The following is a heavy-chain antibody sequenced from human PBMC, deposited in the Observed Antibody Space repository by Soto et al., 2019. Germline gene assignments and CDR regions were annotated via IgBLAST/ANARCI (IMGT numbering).Heavy chain of an antibody. Sequence: SETLSLTYTVSSGAITSSSYYWGWIRQPPGKGLEWIGSIYYSGSTSYNPSLKSRVTITVDTSKNQFSLKLSSVTAADTAVYYCATQEVGGSYVYSFDPWGQGTLVTVSS. D-gene: IGHD1-26*01. J-gene: IGHJ5*02. V-gene: IGHV4-39*01. CDR3: ATQEVGGSYVYSFDP. CDR2: IYYSGST. CDR1: SGAITSSSYY.